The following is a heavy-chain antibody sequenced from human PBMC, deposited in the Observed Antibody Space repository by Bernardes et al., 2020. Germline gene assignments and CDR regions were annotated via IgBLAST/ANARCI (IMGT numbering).Heavy chain of an antibody. V-gene: IGHV1-69*06. Sequence: SVKVSCKASGATFSNYAISWVRQAPGQGLEWMGGIIPIFGTTNYAQKFQGRVTITADKSTSTAYMELSSLRSEDTAIYYCARCLDKWLLDHFDYWSQGTLVTVSS. D-gene: IGHD3-3*01. J-gene: IGHJ4*02. CDR3: ARCLDKWLLDHFDY. CDR2: IIPIFGTT. CDR1: GATFSNYA.